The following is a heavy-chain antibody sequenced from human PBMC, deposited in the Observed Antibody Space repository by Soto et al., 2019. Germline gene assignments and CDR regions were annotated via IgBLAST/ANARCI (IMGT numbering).Heavy chain of an antibody. D-gene: IGHD3-22*01. J-gene: IGHJ4*02. CDR3: AREGYYYDSSGYFDY. CDR2: IIPIFGTA. CDR1: GGTFSSYA. V-gene: IGHV1-69*13. Sequence: SVRVSCKASGGTFSSYAISWVRQAPGQGLEWMGGIIPIFGTANYAQKFQGRVTITADESTSTAYMELSSLRSEDTAVYYCAREGYYYDSSGYFDYWGQGTLVTVSS.